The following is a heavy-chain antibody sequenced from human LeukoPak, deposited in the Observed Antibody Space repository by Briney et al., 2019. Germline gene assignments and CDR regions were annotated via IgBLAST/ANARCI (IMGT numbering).Heavy chain of an antibody. CDR2: INPNSGGT. V-gene: IGHV1-2*02. D-gene: IGHD4-17*01. J-gene: IGHJ4*02. CDR3: ARGFHGDYYFDY. Sequence: ASVKVSCKASGYTLTGYYMHWVRQAPGRGLEWMGWINPNSGGTKYVQKFQGRVSMTRDPSISTAYMELSRLRSDDTAVYYCARGFHGDYYFDYWGQGTLVTVSS. CDR1: GYTLTGYY.